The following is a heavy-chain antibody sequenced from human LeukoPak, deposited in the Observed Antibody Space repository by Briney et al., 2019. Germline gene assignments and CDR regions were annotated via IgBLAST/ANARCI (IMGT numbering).Heavy chain of an antibody. J-gene: IGHJ4*02. CDR2: ISAYNGDT. V-gene: IGHV1-18*01. Sequence: WASVKVSCKASGYTFTSYGISWVRQAPGQGLEWMGWISAYNGDTNYALKLQGRVTMTTDTSTSTAYMELRSLRSDDTAVYYCAREGLGELSLDYWGQGTLVTVSS. D-gene: IGHD3-16*01. CDR3: AREGLGELSLDY. CDR1: GYTFTSYG.